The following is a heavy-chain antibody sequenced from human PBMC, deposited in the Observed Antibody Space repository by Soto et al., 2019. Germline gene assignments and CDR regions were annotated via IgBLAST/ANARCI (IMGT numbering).Heavy chain of an antibody. CDR2: IHFGGNT. D-gene: IGHD6-19*01. V-gene: IGHV3-53*01. Sequence: GGSLRLSCAASGFTVSGDYVSWVRQAPGKGLECVSVIHFGGNTYYADSVKGRFTVSRDNSKNTLYLQMNSLRVEDTAIYFCTKVSPQWLVQDYWGQGTLVPVYS. J-gene: IGHJ4*02. CDR3: TKVSPQWLVQDY. CDR1: GFTVSGDY.